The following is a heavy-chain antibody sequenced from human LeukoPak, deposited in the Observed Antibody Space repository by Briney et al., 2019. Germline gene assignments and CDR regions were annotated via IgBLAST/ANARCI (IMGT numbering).Heavy chain of an antibody. CDR2: IYYSGST. V-gene: IGHV4-31*03. CDR1: GGSISSGGYY. J-gene: IGHJ6*02. Sequence: SETLSLTCTVSGGSISSGGYYWSWIRQHPGKGLEWIGYIYYSGSTYYNPSLKSRVTISVDTSKNQFSLKLSSVTAADTAVYYCAREGNAYYDILTGYNYYYGMDVWGQGTTVTVSS. D-gene: IGHD3-9*01. CDR3: AREGNAYYDILTGYNYYYGMDV.